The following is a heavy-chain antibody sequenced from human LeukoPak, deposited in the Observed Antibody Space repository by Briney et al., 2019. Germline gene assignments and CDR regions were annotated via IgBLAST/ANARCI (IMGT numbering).Heavy chain of an antibody. Sequence: PGGSLRLSCAASGFIFNNYGLIWVRQAPGKGLEWVSAISNDGGGTNYADFVKGRFTISRDNSKNTLFLQMNSLRAEDTALYYCAKGSSGYFVDLWGQGTLVTVYS. CDR1: GFIFNNYG. CDR2: ISNDGGGT. CDR3: AKGSSGYFVDL. V-gene: IGHV3-23*01. D-gene: IGHD3-22*01. J-gene: IGHJ5*02.